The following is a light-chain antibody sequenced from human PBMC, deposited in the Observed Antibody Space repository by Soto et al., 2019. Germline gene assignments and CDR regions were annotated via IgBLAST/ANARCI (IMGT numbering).Light chain of an antibody. Sequence: QSVLSQPASVSGSPGQSITISCTGTSSDVGGFEYVSWYQHQPGKAPKLIIYDVTKRPSGVSNRFSGSKSGNTASLTISGIQAEDEADYYCSSYTSSSTLVFGGGTKVTVL. J-gene: IGLJ2*01. CDR2: DVT. CDR3: SSYTSSSTLV. V-gene: IGLV2-14*01. CDR1: SSDVGGFEY.